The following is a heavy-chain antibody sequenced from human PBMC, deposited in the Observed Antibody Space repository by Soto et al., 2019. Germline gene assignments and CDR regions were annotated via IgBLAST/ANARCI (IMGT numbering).Heavy chain of an antibody. Sequence: PGGSLRLSCAASGFNFGAFGMHWVRQAPGKGLEWLSGLSYEGSEEYYADSVRGRFTISRDNSKNTLFLQMDSLRVDDTGVYYCALTRRSSLLEVAGPGFEYWGQGTLVTVSS. J-gene: IGHJ4*02. CDR1: GFNFGAFG. CDR2: LSYEGSEE. CDR3: ALTRRSSLLEVAGPGFEY. D-gene: IGHD6-19*01. V-gene: IGHV3-30*03.